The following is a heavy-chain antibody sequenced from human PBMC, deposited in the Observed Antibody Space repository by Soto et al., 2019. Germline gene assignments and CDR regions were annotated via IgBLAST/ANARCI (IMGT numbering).Heavy chain of an antibody. D-gene: IGHD6-19*01. Sequence: ASVKVSCKASGYTFTSYAMHWVRQAPGQRLEWMGWINAGNGNTKYSQKFQGRVTITRDTSASTAYMELSSLRSEDTAVYYCALTGKWLDEYYFDYWGQGTLVTVPQ. CDR1: GYTFTSYA. CDR3: ALTGKWLDEYYFDY. J-gene: IGHJ4*02. CDR2: INAGNGNT. V-gene: IGHV1-3*01.